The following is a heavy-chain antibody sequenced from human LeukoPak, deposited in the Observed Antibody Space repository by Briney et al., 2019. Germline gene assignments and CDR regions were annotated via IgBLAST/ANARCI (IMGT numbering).Heavy chain of an antibody. V-gene: IGHV3-30-3*01. CDR3: AKGGLHYYDSSGYIDY. J-gene: IGHJ4*02. Sequence: GGSLRLSCAAYGFTFSSYAMHWVRQAPGKGLEWVAVISYDGSNKYYADSVKGRFTLSRDNSKNTLYLQMNSLRAEDTAVYYCAKGGLHYYDSSGYIDYWGQGTLVTVSS. CDR2: ISYDGSNK. CDR1: GFTFSSYA. D-gene: IGHD3-22*01.